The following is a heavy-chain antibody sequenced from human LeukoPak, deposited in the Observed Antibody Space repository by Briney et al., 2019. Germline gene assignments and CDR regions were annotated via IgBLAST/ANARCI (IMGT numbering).Heavy chain of an antibody. V-gene: IGHV1-69*13. Sequence: SVKVSCKASGGTFSSYAISWVRQAPGQGLEWMGGIIPIFGTTNYAQKFQGRVTITADESTSTAYMDLSSLRSEDTAVYYCARGPYYDSSPFDYWGQGTLVTVSS. J-gene: IGHJ4*02. D-gene: IGHD3-22*01. CDR3: ARGPYYDSSPFDY. CDR2: IIPIFGTT. CDR1: GGTFSSYA.